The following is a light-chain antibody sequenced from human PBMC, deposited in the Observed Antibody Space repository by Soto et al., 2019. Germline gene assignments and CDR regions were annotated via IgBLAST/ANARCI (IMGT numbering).Light chain of an antibody. J-gene: IGLJ3*02. V-gene: IGLV2-14*01. Sequence: QSALTQPASVSGSPGQSITISCTGTSSDVGGYNYVSWYQQHPGKAPKLMIYEVSNRPSGVSHRFSGSKSGNTASLTISGLQAEDEATYYCVSYTSSSTLVSGGGTKVTVL. CDR2: EVS. CDR1: SSDVGGYNY. CDR3: VSYTSSSTLV.